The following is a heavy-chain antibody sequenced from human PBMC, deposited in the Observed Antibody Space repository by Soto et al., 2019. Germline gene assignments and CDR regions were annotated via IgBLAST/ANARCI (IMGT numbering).Heavy chain of an antibody. CDR3: ASIGYCSGGSCDY. Sequence: SVKVSCKASGGTFSSYAISWVRQAPGQGLEWMGGIIPIFGTANYAQKSQGRVTITADESTSTAYMELSSLRSEDTAVYYCASIGYCSGGSCDYWGQGTLVTVSS. CDR1: GGTFSSYA. CDR2: IIPIFGTA. D-gene: IGHD2-15*01. J-gene: IGHJ4*02. V-gene: IGHV1-69*13.